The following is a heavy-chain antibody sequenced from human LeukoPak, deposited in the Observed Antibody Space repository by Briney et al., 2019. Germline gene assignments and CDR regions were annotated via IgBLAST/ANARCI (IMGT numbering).Heavy chain of an antibody. CDR1: GYTFTGYY. Sequence: ASVKVSCKASGYTFTGYYMHWVRQAPGQGLEWMGWISAYNGNTNYAQKLQGRVTMTTDTSTSTAYMELRSLRSDDTAVYYCATPRHYSSGYAYWGQGTLVTVSS. V-gene: IGHV1-18*04. J-gene: IGHJ4*02. CDR2: ISAYNGNT. D-gene: IGHD3-22*01. CDR3: ATPRHYSSGYAY.